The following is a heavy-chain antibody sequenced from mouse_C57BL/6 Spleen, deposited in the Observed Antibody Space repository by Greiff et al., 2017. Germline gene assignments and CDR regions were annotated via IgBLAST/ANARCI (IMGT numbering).Heavy chain of an antibody. CDR2: IDPSDSET. J-gene: IGHJ3*01. Sequence: VQLQQPGAELVRPGSSVKLSFKASGYTFTSYWMPLVQQRPIQGLELIGNIDPSDSETHYNHKFKHNATFTVDKSSSTAYMQLSSLTSEDYAVYYCARGGTTKEFAYWGQGTLVTVSA. D-gene: IGHD1-1*01. V-gene: IGHV1-52*01. CDR3: ARGGTTKEFAY. CDR1: GYTFTSYW.